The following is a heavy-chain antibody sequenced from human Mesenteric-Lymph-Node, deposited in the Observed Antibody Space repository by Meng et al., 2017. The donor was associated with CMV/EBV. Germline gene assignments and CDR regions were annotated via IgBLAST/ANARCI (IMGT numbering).Heavy chain of an antibody. J-gene: IGHJ5*02. CDR2: MNPNSGNT. D-gene: IGHD3-3*01. CDR1: FTSYV. CDR3: ARGGYYDFWSGLRNNWFDP. V-gene: IGHV1-8*01. Sequence: FTSYVINWVRQATGQGLEWMGWMNPNSGNTGYAQKFQGRVTMTRNTSISTAYMELSSLRSEDTAVYYCARGGYYDFWSGLRNNWFDPWGQGTLVTVSS.